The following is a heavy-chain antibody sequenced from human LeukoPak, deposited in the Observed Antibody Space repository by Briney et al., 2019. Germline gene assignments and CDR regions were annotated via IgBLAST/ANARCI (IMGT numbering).Heavy chain of an antibody. D-gene: IGHD2-2*01. CDR1: GGSISSYY. Sequence: SETLSLTCTVSGGSISSYYWSWIRQPAGKGLEWIGRIYTSGSTNYNPSLKSRVTMSVDTSKNQFSLKLSSVTAADTAVYYCARADQPGLTDYYYYGMDVWGQGTTVTVSS. CDR3: ARADQPGLTDYYYYGMDV. J-gene: IGHJ6*02. CDR2: IYTSGST. V-gene: IGHV4-4*07.